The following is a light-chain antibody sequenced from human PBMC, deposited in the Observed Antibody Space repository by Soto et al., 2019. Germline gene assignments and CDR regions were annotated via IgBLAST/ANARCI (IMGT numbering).Light chain of an antibody. Sequence: QSALTQPPSASGSPGQSVTISCTGTSSDVGGYNFVSWYQQYPGKAPKLIIYEVNRRPSGVPDRFSGSKSGNTASLTVSGLQAEDEADYYCNSYAGSNNVLFGGGTQLTVL. CDR3: NSYAGSNNVL. CDR1: SSDVGGYNF. J-gene: IGLJ2*01. CDR2: EVN. V-gene: IGLV2-8*01.